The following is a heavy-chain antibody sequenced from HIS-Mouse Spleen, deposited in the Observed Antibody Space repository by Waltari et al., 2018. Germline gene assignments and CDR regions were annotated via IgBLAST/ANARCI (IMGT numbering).Heavy chain of an antibody. Sequence: QVQLVASGGGVVQPGRSLRLSCAASGFTFSSYGMHWVRQERGEGLGWVAVISYDGRNKYHADSVKGRFTISRDNSKNTLYLQMNSLRAEDTSVYYCEGVYGSGSYYFDYWGQGTLVTVSS. V-gene: IGHV3-30*03. CDR3: EGVYGSGSYYFDY. CDR2: ISYDGRNK. J-gene: IGHJ4*02. D-gene: IGHD3-10*01. CDR1: GFTFSSYG.